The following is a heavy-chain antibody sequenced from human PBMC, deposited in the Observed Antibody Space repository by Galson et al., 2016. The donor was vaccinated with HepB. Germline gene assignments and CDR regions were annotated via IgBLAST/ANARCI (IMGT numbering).Heavy chain of an antibody. V-gene: IGHV2-5*02. CDR3: PHRPNRGFGRLFDI. CDR1: GFSLSSRGEG. CDR2: LYWDDNK. D-gene: IGHD3-10*01. Sequence: PALVKPTQTLTLTCTFSGFSLSSRGEGVGWIRQPPGKALEWLALLYWDDNKRYNPSLQTRLTVTGDTSKNEVVLTLTNLDPADTGTYTCPHRPNRGFGRLFDIWGHGTLVAVSS. J-gene: IGHJ4*01.